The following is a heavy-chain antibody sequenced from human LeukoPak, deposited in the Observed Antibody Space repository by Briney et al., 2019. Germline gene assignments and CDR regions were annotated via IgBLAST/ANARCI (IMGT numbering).Heavy chain of an antibody. CDR2: IYRAGPT. V-gene: IGHV3-53*01. Sequence: GGSLRLSCAASGLTVSTNYMSWVRQAPGKGLNWVSVIYRAGPTYYADSVKGRFTISRDNSKNTLYLQMNSLRVEDTAVYYCARVSPSPGYSLTSFDIWGQGTMVTVSS. J-gene: IGHJ3*02. CDR3: ARVSPSPGYSLTSFDI. CDR1: GLTVSTNY. D-gene: IGHD2-15*01.